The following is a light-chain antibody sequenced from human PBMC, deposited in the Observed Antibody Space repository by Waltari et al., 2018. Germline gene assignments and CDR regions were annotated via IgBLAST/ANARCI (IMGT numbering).Light chain of an antibody. CDR1: SSNIGDKI. Sequence: QSVLTQSPSASGTPGQRVTISCSGSSSNIGDKIINWYQQLPGTAPKLLIYYNDQRPSVFPDRFSGSKSATSASLAISGLQSEDEADYYCAAWDGSLNGVVFGGVTKLTVL. J-gene: IGLJ2*01. CDR3: AAWDGSLNGVV. CDR2: YND. V-gene: IGLV1-44*01.